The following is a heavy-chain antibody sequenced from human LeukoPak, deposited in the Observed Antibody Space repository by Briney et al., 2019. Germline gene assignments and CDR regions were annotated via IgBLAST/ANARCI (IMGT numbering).Heavy chain of an antibody. CDR2: INPNSGGT. Sequence: GASVKVSCKASGYTFTGYYMHWVRQAPGQGREWMGWINPNSGGTNYAQKFQGRVTMTRNTSISTAYMELSSLRSEDTAVYYCARVRAAVAGTEALQGTYNWFDPWGQGTLVTVSS. CDR1: GYTFTGYY. D-gene: IGHD6-19*01. V-gene: IGHV1-2*02. CDR3: ARVRAAVAGTEALQGTYNWFDP. J-gene: IGHJ5*02.